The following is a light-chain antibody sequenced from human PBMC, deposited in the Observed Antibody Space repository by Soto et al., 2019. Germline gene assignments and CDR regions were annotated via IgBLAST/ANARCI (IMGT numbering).Light chain of an antibody. J-gene: IGLJ1*01. CDR2: EVS. CDR1: SSDVGGYNY. CDR3: SSYTSSSSLV. V-gene: IGLV2-14*01. Sequence: QSALTQPASVSGSPGQSITISCTGTSSDVGGYNYVSWYQQHPGKAPKLMIYEVSNRPSGVSNRFSSSKSGNTASLTISGLQAEDEADYYCSSYTSSSSLVFGTGTKATVL.